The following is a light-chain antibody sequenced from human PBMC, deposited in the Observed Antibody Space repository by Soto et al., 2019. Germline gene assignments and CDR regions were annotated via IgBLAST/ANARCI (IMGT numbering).Light chain of an antibody. J-gene: IGKJ1*01. CDR2: GAS. V-gene: IGKV3-15*01. Sequence: EIVMTQSPATLSVSPGERATLSCRASQSVSTNVAWYQQKPGQAPRLLIYGASTRATGIPARLSGSGSGTEFTLTISSLQSEDFAVYCCQQYNNWLWTVGQGTKVEIK. CDR1: QSVSTN. CDR3: QQYNNWLWT.